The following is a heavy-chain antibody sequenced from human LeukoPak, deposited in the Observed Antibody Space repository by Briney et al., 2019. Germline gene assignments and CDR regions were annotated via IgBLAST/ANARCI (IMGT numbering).Heavy chain of an antibody. J-gene: IGHJ6*02. V-gene: IGHV3-48*03. CDR2: ISSSGSTI. CDR1: GFTFSSYE. CDR3: ARVRRGSGSYWRGLSRYYYYGMDV. Sequence: GGSLRHSCAASGFTFSSYEMNRVPHAPGKRLEWVSYISSSGSTIYYADSMKGRFTISRDNAKNSLYLQMNSLRAEDTAVYYCARVRRGSGSYWRGLSRYYYYGMDVWGQGTTVTVSS. D-gene: IGHD1-26*01.